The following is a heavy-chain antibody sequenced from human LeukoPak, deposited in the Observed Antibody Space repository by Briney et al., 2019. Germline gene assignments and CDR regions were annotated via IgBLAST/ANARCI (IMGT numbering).Heavy chain of an antibody. CDR1: AFTFSTHT. D-gene: IGHD6-13*01. CDR2: ISSSSHYI. J-gene: IGHJ4*02. Sequence: GGSLRLSCAASAFTFSTHTMNWFRQAPGEGLEWVSSISSSSHYIHYADSVKGRFTISRDNAKNSLFLQMNRLRAEDTAMYYCARVTGGSSWYGAADYWGQGTLVTVSS. V-gene: IGHV3-21*01. CDR3: ARVTGGSSWYGAADY.